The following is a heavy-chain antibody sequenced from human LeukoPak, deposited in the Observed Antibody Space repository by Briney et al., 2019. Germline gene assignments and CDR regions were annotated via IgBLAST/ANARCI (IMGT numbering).Heavy chain of an antibody. CDR1: GYSFTSYW. J-gene: IGHJ6*03. Sequence: GESLKISCKGSGYSFTSYWIGWVRQMPGKGLEWMGIIYPGDSDTRYSPSFQGQVTISADKFISTAYLQWSSLKASDTAMYYCARHGYYGSGSYFRGYYYMDVWGKGTTVTVSS. CDR3: ARHGYYGSGSYFRGYYYMDV. D-gene: IGHD3-10*01. CDR2: IYPGDSDT. V-gene: IGHV5-51*01.